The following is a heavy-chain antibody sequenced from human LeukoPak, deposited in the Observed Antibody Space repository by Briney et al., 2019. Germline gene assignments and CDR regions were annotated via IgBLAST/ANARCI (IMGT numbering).Heavy chain of an antibody. CDR1: GFTVTSNY. J-gene: IGHJ4*02. Sequence: PGGSLRLSCAASGFTVTSNYITWVRQAPGKGLEWVSIIYSGGDVYYADSVKGRFTISRDNSKNTVYLQMESLRVEDTAIYYCSKDRGISGEWGQGTLVTVSS. CDR3: SKDRGISGE. CDR2: IYSGGDV. V-gene: IGHV3-66*01. D-gene: IGHD1-14*01.